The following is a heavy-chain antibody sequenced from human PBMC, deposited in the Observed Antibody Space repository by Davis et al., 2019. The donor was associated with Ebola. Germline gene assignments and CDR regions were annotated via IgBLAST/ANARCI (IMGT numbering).Heavy chain of an antibody. Sequence: GGSLRLSCAASGFTFSSYGMHWVRQAPGKGLEWVAVISYDGSNKYYADSVKGRFTISRDNSKNTLYLQMNSLRAEDTAVYYCARGDLAGSWYRREDYWGQGTLVTVSS. CDR2: ISYDGSNK. D-gene: IGHD6-13*01. CDR3: ARGDLAGSWYRREDY. J-gene: IGHJ4*02. CDR1: GFTFSSYG. V-gene: IGHV3-30*03.